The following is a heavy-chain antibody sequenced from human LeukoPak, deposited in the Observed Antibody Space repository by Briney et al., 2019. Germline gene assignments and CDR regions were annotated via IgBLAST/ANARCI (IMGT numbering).Heavy chain of an antibody. Sequence: GGSLRLSCAASGFTFSSYSMSWVRQAPGTGLEWVSAISGSGDTTFYADSVKGRFTISRDNSKNTLYLQMTSPRAEDTAVYYCARQAWPQQYCSRTSCYNWFDPWGQGTLVTVSS. CDR1: GFTFSSYS. D-gene: IGHD2-2*01. CDR3: ARQAWPQQYCSRTSCYNWFDP. V-gene: IGHV3-23*01. CDR2: ISGSGDTT. J-gene: IGHJ5*02.